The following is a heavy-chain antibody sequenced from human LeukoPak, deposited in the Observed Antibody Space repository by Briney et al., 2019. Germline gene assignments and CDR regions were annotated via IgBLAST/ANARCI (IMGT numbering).Heavy chain of an antibody. D-gene: IGHD2-2*01. V-gene: IGHV4-39*01. Sequence: PSETLSLTCTVSGGSISSSSYYWGWIRQPPGKGLEWIGSIYYSGSTYYNPSLKSRVTISADTSKNQFSLKLSSATAADTAVYYCARGRIVVVPAANDAFDIWGQGTMVTVSS. CDR2: IYYSGST. CDR1: GGSISSSSYY. CDR3: ARGRIVVVPAANDAFDI. J-gene: IGHJ3*02.